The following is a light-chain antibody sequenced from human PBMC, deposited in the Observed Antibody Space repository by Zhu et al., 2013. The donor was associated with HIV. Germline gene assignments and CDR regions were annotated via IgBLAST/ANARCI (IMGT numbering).Light chain of an antibody. Sequence: EIVMTQSPATLSVSPGERATLSCRASQSVSSNLAWYQQKPGQTPRLLIYGASIRATGIPARFSGGGSGTEFSLTISSLQSEDFAVYYCQQYSNWPWTFGQGTKMLIK. CDR2: GAS. V-gene: IGKV3-15*01. CDR1: QSVSSN. CDR3: QQYSNWPWT. J-gene: IGKJ1*01.